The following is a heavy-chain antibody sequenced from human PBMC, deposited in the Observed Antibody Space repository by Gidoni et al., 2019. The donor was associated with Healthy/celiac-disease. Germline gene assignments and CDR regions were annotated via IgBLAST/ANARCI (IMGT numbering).Heavy chain of an antibody. CDR1: GYTFTQLS. CDR3: ATSEGPTYYYDSSGYYYY. D-gene: IGHD3-22*01. J-gene: IGHJ4*02. V-gene: IGHV1-24*01. Sequence: QVQLVQSGATVKKPGTSVKVSCKVSGYTFTQLSMHWGRQATGKELEWMGGFHPEDGETIYAQKFQGRVTMTEDTSTDTAYMELSSLRSEDTAVYYCATSEGPTYYYDSSGYYYYWGQGTLVTVSS. CDR2: FHPEDGET.